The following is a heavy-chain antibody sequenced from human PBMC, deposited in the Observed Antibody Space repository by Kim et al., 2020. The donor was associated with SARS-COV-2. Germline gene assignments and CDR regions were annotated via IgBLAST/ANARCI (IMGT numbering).Heavy chain of an antibody. Sequence: GGSLRLSCAASGFNFSSYAMSWVRQAPGKGLEWVSAISGSGGSTYYADSVKGRFTISRDNSKNTLYLQMNSLRAEDTAVYYCSKDRGGVVVVTAAIGRYDAFDIWGQGTMVTVSS. CDR2: ISGSGGST. V-gene: IGHV3-23*01. CDR1: GFNFSSYA. J-gene: IGHJ3*02. D-gene: IGHD2-2*02. CDR3: SKDRGGVVVVTAAIGRYDAFDI.